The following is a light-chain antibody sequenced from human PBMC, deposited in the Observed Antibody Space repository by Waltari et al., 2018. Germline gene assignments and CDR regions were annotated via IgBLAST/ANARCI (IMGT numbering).Light chain of an antibody. V-gene: IGLV2-14*01. J-gene: IGLJ3*02. Sequence: QSALTQPASVSGSPGQSITISCTGTSSDVGGYNYVSWYQHLPGTAPQVLIYEVNNLPSGVSNRFSGSKSGNTASLTISGLQAEDEADYYCTSPTSSRTWVFGGGTKLTVL. CDR2: EVN. CDR1: SSDVGGYNY. CDR3: TSPTSSRTWV.